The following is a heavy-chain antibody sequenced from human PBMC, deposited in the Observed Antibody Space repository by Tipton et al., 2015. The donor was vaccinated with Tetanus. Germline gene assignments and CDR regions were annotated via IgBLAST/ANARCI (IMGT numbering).Heavy chain of an antibody. CDR3: ARGRTMSGVVAPFDL. D-gene: IGHD3-3*01. V-gene: IGHV4-39*02. CDR1: GGSMSTGGHY. Sequence: TLSLTCIVSGGSMSTGGHYGAWVRQSPGQGLEWIGSLTYSGRTYYNPSLKSRVSMAVDTSRKDFSVRLRSVTAADTAVYYCARGRTMSGVVAPFDLWGQGTQVTVSS. J-gene: IGHJ4*02. CDR2: LTYSGRT.